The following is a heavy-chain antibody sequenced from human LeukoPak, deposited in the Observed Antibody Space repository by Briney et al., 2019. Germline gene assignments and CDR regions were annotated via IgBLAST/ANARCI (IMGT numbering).Heavy chain of an antibody. J-gene: IGHJ3*02. Sequence: SETLSLTCAVYGGSFSGYYWSWIRQPPGKGLEWIGEINHSGSTNYHPSLKSRVTISVDRSKNQFSLKLSSVNAGDPAVYYCGRASITNDAFDIWGKGTMVTVSS. CDR1: GGSFSGYY. CDR3: GRASITNDAFDI. CDR2: INHSGST. D-gene: IGHD3-10*01. V-gene: IGHV4-34*01.